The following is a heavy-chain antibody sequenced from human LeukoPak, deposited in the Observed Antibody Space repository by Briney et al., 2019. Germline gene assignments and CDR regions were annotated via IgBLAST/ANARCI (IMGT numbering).Heavy chain of an antibody. V-gene: IGHV4-30-2*01. D-gene: IGHD2-2*01. CDR2: IYHSGST. J-gene: IGHJ4*02. CDR1: GGSISSGGYS. CDR3: ARGPYKLPYFDY. Sequence: PSETLSLTCAVSGGSISSGGYSWSWIRQPPGKGLEWIGYIYHSGSTYYNPSLKSRVTISVDRSKNQFSLKLSSVTAADTAVYYCARGPYKLPYFDYWGQGTLVTVSS.